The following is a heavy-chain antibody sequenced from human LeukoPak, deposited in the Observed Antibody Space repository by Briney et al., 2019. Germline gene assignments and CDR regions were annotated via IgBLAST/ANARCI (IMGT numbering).Heavy chain of an antibody. V-gene: IGHV1-69*13. Sequence: ASVKVSCKASGGTFSSYAISWVRQAPGQGPEWMGGIIPIFGTANYAQKFQGRVTITADESTSTAYMELSSLRSEDTAVYYCASGLYCGGDCFRANAFDIWGQGTMVTVSS. J-gene: IGHJ3*02. CDR1: GGTFSSYA. CDR2: IIPIFGTA. D-gene: IGHD2-21*02. CDR3: ASGLYCGGDCFRANAFDI.